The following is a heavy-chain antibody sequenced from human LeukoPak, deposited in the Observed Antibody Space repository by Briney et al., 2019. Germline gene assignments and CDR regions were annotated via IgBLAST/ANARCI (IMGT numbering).Heavy chain of an antibody. D-gene: IGHD3-10*01. V-gene: IGHV3-21*01. CDR1: KFTFSSYS. CDR3: ARSVVLLWFGELGAFDI. J-gene: IGHJ3*02. Sequence: GGSLRLSCAASKFTFSSYSMNWVRQAPGKELEWVSSINSYSSYIYYADSVKGRFTISRDNAKNSLYLQMNSLRAEDTAVYYCARSVVLLWFGELGAFDIWGQGTMVTVSS. CDR2: INSYSSYI.